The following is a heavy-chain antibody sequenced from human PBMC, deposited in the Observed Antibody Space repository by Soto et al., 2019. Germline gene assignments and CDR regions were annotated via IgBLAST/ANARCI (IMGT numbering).Heavy chain of an antibody. CDR3: ARVPSYSNWFDP. D-gene: IGHD2-15*01. CDR2: IIPIFGTA. J-gene: IGHJ5*02. V-gene: IGHV1-69*06. CDR1: GGTFSSYA. Sequence: GASVKVSCKGSGGTFSSYAISWVRQAPGQGLEWMGGIIPIFGTANYAQKFQGRVTITADKSTSTAYMELSSLRSEDTAVYYCARVPSYSNWFDPWGQGTLVTVSS.